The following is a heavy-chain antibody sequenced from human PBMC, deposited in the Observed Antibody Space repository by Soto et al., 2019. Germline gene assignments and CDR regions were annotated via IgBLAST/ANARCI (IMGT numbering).Heavy chain of an antibody. J-gene: IGHJ5*02. CDR2: IFQSGST. D-gene: IGHD6-19*01. CDR1: GGPIRSPDW. CDR3: ARGRGRYSSGWSWFDP. V-gene: IGHV4-4*02. Sequence: SETLSLTSGVSGGPIRSPDWWTWVRQPPGKGLEWIGEIFQSGSTNYTPSLESRVTISVDKSKNQFSLTLTSVTAADTAVYFCARGRGRYSSGWSWFDPWGQGILVTVSS.